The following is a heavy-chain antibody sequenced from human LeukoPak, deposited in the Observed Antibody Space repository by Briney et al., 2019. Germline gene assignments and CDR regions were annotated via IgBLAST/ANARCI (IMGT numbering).Heavy chain of an antibody. J-gene: IGHJ3*02. D-gene: IGHD3/OR15-3a*01. CDR1: GYTFTSYD. Sequence: ASVEVSCKASGYTFTSYDINWVRQATGQGLEWMGWMNPNSGNTGYAQKFQGRVTMTRNTSISTAYMELSSLRSEDTAVYYCARDWSGDGAFDIWGQGTMVTVSS. CDR2: MNPNSGNT. V-gene: IGHV1-8*01. CDR3: ARDWSGDGAFDI.